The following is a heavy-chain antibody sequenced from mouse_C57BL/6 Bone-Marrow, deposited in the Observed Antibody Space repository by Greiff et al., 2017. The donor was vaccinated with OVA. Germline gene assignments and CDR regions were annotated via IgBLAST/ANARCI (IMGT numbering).Heavy chain of an antibody. CDR1: GFTFSDYG. CDR3: ARDLYSGYYFDY. Sequence: EVQLQESGGGLVKPGGSLKLSCAASGFTFSDYGMHWVRQAPEKGLEWVAYISSGSSTIYYADTVKGRFTISRDNAKNTLFLQMTSLRSEDTAMYYCARDLYSGYYFDYWGQGTTLTVSS. D-gene: IGHD2-2*01. J-gene: IGHJ2*01. V-gene: IGHV5-17*01. CDR2: ISSGSSTI.